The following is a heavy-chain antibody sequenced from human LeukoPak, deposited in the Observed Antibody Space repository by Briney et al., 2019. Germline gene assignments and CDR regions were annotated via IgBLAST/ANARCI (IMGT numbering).Heavy chain of an antibody. Sequence: GGSLRLSCAASGFTFDDYAMHWVRQAPGKGLEWVSGISWNSGSIGYADSVKGRFTISRDNAKNSLYLQMDSLRAEDTALYYCAEDILRTVTTLLPDYWGQGTLVTVSS. CDR2: ISWNSGSI. CDR1: GFTFDDYA. D-gene: IGHD4-17*01. J-gene: IGHJ4*02. CDR3: AEDILRTVTTLLPDY. V-gene: IGHV3-9*01.